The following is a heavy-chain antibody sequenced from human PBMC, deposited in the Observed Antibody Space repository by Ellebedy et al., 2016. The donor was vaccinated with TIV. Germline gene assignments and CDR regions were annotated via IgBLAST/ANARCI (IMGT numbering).Heavy chain of an antibody. Sequence: SETLSLTCSVYGGSFSGYSWSWIRQPPGTGLEWIGEINHRETTNYNPSLKSRVTISVDTSKNQFSLRLSSVTAADTAVYYCARCDWQPVDLDHWYFDLWGRGTLVTVSS. CDR1: GGSFSGYS. CDR3: ARCDWQPVDLDHWYFDL. CDR2: INHRETT. V-gene: IGHV4-34*01. D-gene: IGHD2-21*02. J-gene: IGHJ2*01.